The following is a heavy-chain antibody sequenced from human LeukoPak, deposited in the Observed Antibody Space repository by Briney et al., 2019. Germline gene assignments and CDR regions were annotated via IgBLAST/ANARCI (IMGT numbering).Heavy chain of an antibody. CDR2: INPNSGGT. D-gene: IGHD4-17*01. J-gene: IGHJ3*02. CDR1: GYTFTGYY. Sequence: GASVKVSCKASGYTFTGYYMHWVRQAPGQGLEWMGWINPNSGGTNYAQKFQGRVTMTRDTSISTAYMELSRLRSDDTAVYYCASYAPETSLDAFDIWGQGTMVTVSS. CDR3: ASYAPETSLDAFDI. V-gene: IGHV1-2*02.